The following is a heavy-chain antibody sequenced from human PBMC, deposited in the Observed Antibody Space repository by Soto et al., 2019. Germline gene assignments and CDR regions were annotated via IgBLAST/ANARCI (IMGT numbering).Heavy chain of an antibody. V-gene: IGHV3-23*01. CDR3: AKYRSRITMVRVVTDFDY. D-gene: IGHD3-10*01. CDR2: ISGSGGST. J-gene: IGHJ4*02. CDR1: GFTFSSYA. Sequence: PGGSLRLSCAASGFTFSSYAMSWVRQAPGKGLEWVSAISGSGGSTYYADSVKGRFTISRDNSKNTLYLQMNSLRAEDTAVYYCAKYRSRITMVRVVTDFDYGGQGTLVTVSS.